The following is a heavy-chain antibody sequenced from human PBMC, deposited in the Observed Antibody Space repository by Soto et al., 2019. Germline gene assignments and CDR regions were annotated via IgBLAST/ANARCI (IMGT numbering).Heavy chain of an antibody. J-gene: IGHJ4*02. V-gene: IGHV4-59*01. D-gene: IGHD6-6*01. Sequence: QEQLQESGPGLVKPSETLTLSCTVSPGSISSSYWSWIRQPPGKGLEWIGRVAYSGTTKYNPSLKGRGSISVSSSKRQFSLRLSSVTAADTAVYYCAREAQDYYFDYWGQGILVTVSS. CDR3: AREAQDYYFDY. CDR2: VAYSGTT. CDR1: PGSISSSY.